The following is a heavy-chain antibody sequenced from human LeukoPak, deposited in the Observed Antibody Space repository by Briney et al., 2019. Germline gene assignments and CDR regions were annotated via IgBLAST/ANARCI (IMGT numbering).Heavy chain of an antibody. CDR1: GGSISSGSYY. J-gene: IGHJ4*02. D-gene: IGHD3-22*01. CDR3: ARGSWYYDSSGYLTIYYFDY. Sequence: PSETLSLTCTVSGGSISSGSYYWRWIRQPAGTGLEWIGRIYTSGSTNYNPSLKSRVTISVDTSKNQFSLKLSSVTAADTAVYYCARGSWYYDSSGYLTIYYFDYWGQGTLVTVSS. CDR2: IYTSGST. V-gene: IGHV4-61*02.